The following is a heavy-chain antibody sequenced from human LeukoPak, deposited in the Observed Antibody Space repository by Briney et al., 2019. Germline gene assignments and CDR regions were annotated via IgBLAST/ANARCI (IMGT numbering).Heavy chain of an antibody. CDR2: IYYSGST. CDR1: GGSISSYY. CDR3: ARLVDYYGSGSYYFDY. Sequence: PSETLSLTCTVSGGSISSYYWSWIRQPPGKGLEWIGNIYYSGSTNYNPSLKSRVTISVDTSKNQFSLKLSSVTAADTAVYYCARLVDYYGSGSYYFDYWGQGTLVTVSS. D-gene: IGHD3-10*01. J-gene: IGHJ4*02. V-gene: IGHV4-59*08.